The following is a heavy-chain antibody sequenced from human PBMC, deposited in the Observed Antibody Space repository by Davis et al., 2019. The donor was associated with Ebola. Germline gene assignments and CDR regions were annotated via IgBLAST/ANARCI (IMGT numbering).Heavy chain of an antibody. J-gene: IGHJ6*02. D-gene: IGHD6-6*01. Sequence: PGGSLRLSCAASGFTFSSYGMHWVRQAPGKGLEWVAVIWYDGSNKYYADSVKGRFTISRDNSKNTLYLQMNSLRAEDTAVYYCAKDPGSSVHMDGMDVWGQGTTVTVSS. V-gene: IGHV3-33*06. CDR2: IWYDGSNK. CDR3: AKDPGSSVHMDGMDV. CDR1: GFTFSSYG.